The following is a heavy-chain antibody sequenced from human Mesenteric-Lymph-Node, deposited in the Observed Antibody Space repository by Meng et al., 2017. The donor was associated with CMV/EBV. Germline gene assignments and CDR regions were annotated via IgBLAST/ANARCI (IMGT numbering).Heavy chain of an antibody. CDR2: IYWDDDK. CDR1: GFSLSTSGVG. CDR3: AHSSGIAAAGPFYFDY. V-gene: IGHV2-5*02. Sequence: QIPFRESGPTLVKPTQILTLTCPVSGFSLSTSGVGVGWIRQPPGKALEWLALIYWDDDKRYSPSLKSRLTITKDTSKNQVVLTMTNMDPVDTATYYCAHSSGIAAAGPFYFDYWGQGTLVTVYS. D-gene: IGHD6-13*01. J-gene: IGHJ4*02.